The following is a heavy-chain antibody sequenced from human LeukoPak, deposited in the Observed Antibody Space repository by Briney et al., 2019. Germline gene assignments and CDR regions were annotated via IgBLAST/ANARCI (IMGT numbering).Heavy chain of an antibody. Sequence: SETLSLTCTVSGGSISSSHYYWGWIRQPPGKGLEWIGYIYTSGSTNYNPSLESRVTISVDTSKDQFSLDLSSVTAADTAVYYCARQKCTSTSCLTKSAFDIWGQGTMVTVSS. CDR3: ARQKCTSTSCLTKSAFDI. V-gene: IGHV4-61*05. CDR2: IYTSGST. CDR1: GGSISSSHYY. J-gene: IGHJ3*02. D-gene: IGHD2-2*01.